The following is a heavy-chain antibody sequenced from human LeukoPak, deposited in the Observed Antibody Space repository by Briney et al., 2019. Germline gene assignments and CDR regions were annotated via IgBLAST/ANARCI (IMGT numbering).Heavy chain of an antibody. D-gene: IGHD2-21*02. CDR1: GGSISSYY. Sequence: SSETLSLTCTVSGGSISSYYWSWIRQPPGEGLEWIGYIYYSGSTNYNPSLKSRVTISVDTSKNQFSLKLSSVTAADTAVYYCARAYCGGDCYSYAPCYYGMDVWGQGTTVTVSS. J-gene: IGHJ6*02. CDR3: ARAYCGGDCYSYAPCYYGMDV. V-gene: IGHV4-59*08. CDR2: IYYSGST.